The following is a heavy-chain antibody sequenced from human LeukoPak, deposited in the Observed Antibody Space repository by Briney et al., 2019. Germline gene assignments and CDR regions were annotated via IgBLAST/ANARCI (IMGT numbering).Heavy chain of an antibody. J-gene: IGHJ3*02. Sequence: ASVKVSCKASGYTFTSYGISWVRQAPGQGLEWMGRTIPILGIANYAQKFQGRVTITADKSTSTAYMELSSLRSEDTAVYYCARDRSAAPFGIWGQGTMVTVSS. V-gene: IGHV1-69*04. CDR3: ARDRSAAPFGI. D-gene: IGHD6-13*01. CDR1: GYTFTSYG. CDR2: TIPILGIA.